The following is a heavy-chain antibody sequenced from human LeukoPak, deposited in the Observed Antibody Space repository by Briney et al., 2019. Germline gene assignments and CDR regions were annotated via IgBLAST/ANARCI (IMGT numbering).Heavy chain of an antibody. V-gene: IGHV4-39*01. CDR2: IYYSGST. D-gene: IGHD6-13*01. J-gene: IGHJ4*02. CDR1: GGSISSSSYY. Sequence: KTSETLSLTCTVSGGSISSSSYYWGWIRQPPGKGLEWIGSIYYSGSTYYSPSLKSRVTISVDTSKNQFSLKLSSVTAADTAVYYCATSLYSSSWYDYWGQGTLVTVSS. CDR3: ATSLYSSSWYDY.